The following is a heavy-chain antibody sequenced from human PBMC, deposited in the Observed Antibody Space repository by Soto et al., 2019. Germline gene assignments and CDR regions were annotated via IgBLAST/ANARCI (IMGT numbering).Heavy chain of an antibody. V-gene: IGHV3-23*01. CDR2: ISGSGSSR. CDR3: AKDSSGRYGVFDY. CDR1: GFTFNTYA. J-gene: IGHJ4*02. Sequence: GGSLRLSCAASGFTFNTYAMTWVRQAPGKGLEWLSTISGSGSSRYYLDSVRGRFTISRDNSKNTLYLHMNSLRVGDTAVYYCAKDSSGRYGVFDYWGQGTLVTVSS. D-gene: IGHD6-19*01.